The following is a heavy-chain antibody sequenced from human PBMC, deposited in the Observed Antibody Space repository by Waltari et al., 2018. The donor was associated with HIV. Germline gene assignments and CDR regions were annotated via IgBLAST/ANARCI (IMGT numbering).Heavy chain of an antibody. J-gene: IGHJ4*02. D-gene: IGHD4-17*01. CDR3: ATHDNGAFDF. Sequence: EVQLVESVGYLVPSGGSMTLSCAASGFPFSNYGMSGVRQAPGKGLEWVANIKTDGTVRNYADSVQGRFTISRDNAMSLLYLQMDSLRAEDAALYYCATHDNGAFDFRGQGTLVTVSS. CDR2: IKTDGTVR. CDR1: GFPFSNYG. V-gene: IGHV3-7*01.